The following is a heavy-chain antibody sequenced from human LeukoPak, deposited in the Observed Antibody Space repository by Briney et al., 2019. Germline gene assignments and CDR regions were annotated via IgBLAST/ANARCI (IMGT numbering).Heavy chain of an antibody. D-gene: IGHD3-10*01. CDR1: GFTFSSYW. CDR2: IKQDVSEK. V-gene: IGHV3-7*01. J-gene: IGHJ5*02. Sequence: GGSLRLSCAASGFTFSSYWMSWVRQAPGKGLEWVANIKQDVSEKYYVDSVKGRFTISRDNAKNSLYLQMNSLRAEDTAVYYCARDRRPSSGSYYDRGWFDPWGQGTLVTVSS. CDR3: ARDRRPSSGSYYDRGWFDP.